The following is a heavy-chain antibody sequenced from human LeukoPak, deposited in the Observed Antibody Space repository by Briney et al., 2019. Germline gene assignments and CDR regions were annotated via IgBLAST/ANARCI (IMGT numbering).Heavy chain of an antibody. Sequence: PGGSPRLSCAASGFTFSDYNMRWIRQAPGKGLEWVSSISRSRSTKYYADSVKGRFTISRDNAKNSLSLQMNSLRAEDTAVYYCARDVYDSSGFSGAFDIWGQGTMVTVSS. D-gene: IGHD3-22*01. J-gene: IGHJ3*02. CDR3: ARDVYDSSGFSGAFDI. CDR2: ISRSRSTK. CDR1: GFTFSDYN. V-gene: IGHV3-11*04.